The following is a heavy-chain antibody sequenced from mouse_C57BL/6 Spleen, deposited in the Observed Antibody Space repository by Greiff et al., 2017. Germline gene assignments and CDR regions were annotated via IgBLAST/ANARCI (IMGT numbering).Heavy chain of an antibody. J-gene: IGHJ1*03. V-gene: IGHV1-42*01. D-gene: IGHD2-2*01. Sequence: EVQLQPSGPELVKPGASVKISCKASGYSFTGYYMNWVKQSPEKSLEWIGEINPSTGGTTYNQKFKAKATLTVDKSSSTAYMQLKSLTSEDSAVYYCARATMVTDWYFDVWGTGTTVTVSS. CDR3: ARATMVTDWYFDV. CDR1: GYSFTGYY. CDR2: INPSTGGT.